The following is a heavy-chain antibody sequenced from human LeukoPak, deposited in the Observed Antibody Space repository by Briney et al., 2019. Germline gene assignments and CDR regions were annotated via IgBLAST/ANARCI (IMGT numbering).Heavy chain of an antibody. V-gene: IGHV4-61*02. CDR3: ARDGYSSGWGAFDI. D-gene: IGHD6-19*01. J-gene: IGHJ3*02. CDR1: GGSISSGSYY. Sequence: PSGTLSLTCTVSGGSISSGSYYWSWIRQPAGKGLEWIGRIYTSGSTNYNPSLKSRVTISVDTSKNQFSLKLSSVTAADTAVYYCARDGYSSGWGAFDIWGQGTMVTVSS. CDR2: IYTSGST.